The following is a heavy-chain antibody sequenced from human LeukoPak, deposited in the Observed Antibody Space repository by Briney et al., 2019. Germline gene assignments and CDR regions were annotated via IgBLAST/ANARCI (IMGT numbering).Heavy chain of an antibody. D-gene: IGHD6-19*01. CDR1: GFTFSTYV. V-gene: IGHV3-64D*09. CDR2: ISSDGGGT. J-gene: IGHJ5*01. CDR3: VKRYSSGWYDS. Sequence: GGSLRLSCSASGFTFSTYVMHWVRQAPGKGLEYVSAISSDGGGTYYADSVKGRFTISRDNSKNTLYHQMSSLRAEDTAVYYCVKRYSSGWYDSWGQGTLVTVSS.